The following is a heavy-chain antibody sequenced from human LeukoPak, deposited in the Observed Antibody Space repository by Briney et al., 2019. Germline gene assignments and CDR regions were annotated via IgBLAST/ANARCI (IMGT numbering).Heavy chain of an antibody. CDR3: AGVLLGGSGSYLDAFDI. D-gene: IGHD3-10*01. Sequence: GGSLRLSCAASGFTFSSYSMNWVRQAPGKGLEWVSSITTSSSYIHYADSVKGRFTISRDNAKNSLYLQMNSLRAEDTAVYYCAGVLLGGSGSYLDAFDIWGQGTMVTVSS. V-gene: IGHV3-21*01. CDR2: ITTSSSYI. J-gene: IGHJ3*02. CDR1: GFTFSSYS.